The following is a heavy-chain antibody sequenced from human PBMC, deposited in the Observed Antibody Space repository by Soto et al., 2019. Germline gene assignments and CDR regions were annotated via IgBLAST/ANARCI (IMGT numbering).Heavy chain of an antibody. D-gene: IGHD2-15*01. J-gene: IGHJ6*02. CDR2: IIPIFGTA. CDR3: ASCSGGSCYLYYGMDV. Sequence: SVKVSCKASGGTFTSYAISWVRQAPGQELEWMGGIIPIFGTANYAQKFQGRVTITADESTSTAYMELSSLRSEDTAVYYCASCSGGSCYLYYGMDVWGQGTTVTVS. CDR1: GGTFTSYA. V-gene: IGHV1-69*13.